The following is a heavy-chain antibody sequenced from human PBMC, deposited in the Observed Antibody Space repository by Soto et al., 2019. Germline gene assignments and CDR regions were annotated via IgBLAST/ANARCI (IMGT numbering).Heavy chain of an antibody. CDR1: GYTFTSYD. D-gene: IGHD6-19*01. Sequence: ASVKVSCKASGYTFTSYDINWVRQATGQGLEWMGWMNPNSGNTGYAQKFQGRVTMTRNTSISTAYMELSSLRSEDTAVYYCARGPVAGNIYYYYYGMDVWGQGTTVTVYS. CDR3: ARGPVAGNIYYYYYGMDV. J-gene: IGHJ6*02. CDR2: MNPNSGNT. V-gene: IGHV1-8*01.